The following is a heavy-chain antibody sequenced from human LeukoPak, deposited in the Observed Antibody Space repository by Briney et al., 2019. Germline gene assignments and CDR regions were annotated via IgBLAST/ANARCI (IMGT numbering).Heavy chain of an antibody. V-gene: IGHV3-7*01. CDR1: GFTFSSYW. D-gene: IGHD6-13*01. Sequence: GGSLRLSCAASGFTFSSYWMSWVRQAPGKGLEWVANIKQDGSEKYYVDSVKGRFTISRDNAKNSLYLQMNSLRAEDTAVYYCARAGQGIAAAGTWDWGQGTLVTVSS. J-gene: IGHJ4*02. CDR2: IKQDGSEK. CDR3: ARAGQGIAAAGTWD.